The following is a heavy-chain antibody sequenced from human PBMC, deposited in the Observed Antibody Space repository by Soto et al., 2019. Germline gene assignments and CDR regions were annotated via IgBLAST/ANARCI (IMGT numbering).Heavy chain of an antibody. Sequence: QVQLQESGPGLVKPSQTLSLTCSVSGDSIRGGGHYWNWIRQFPGKGLEWIGYVYHSGSTHYNPSPRGRLTITIDTSKTQFSLRLISVAAADTALYYCARDTGLAPTVWGYWGHGTQVTVSS. CDR2: VYHSGST. D-gene: IGHD7-27*01. CDR3: ARDTGLAPTVWGY. CDR1: GDSIRGGGHY. J-gene: IGHJ4*03. V-gene: IGHV4-31*03.